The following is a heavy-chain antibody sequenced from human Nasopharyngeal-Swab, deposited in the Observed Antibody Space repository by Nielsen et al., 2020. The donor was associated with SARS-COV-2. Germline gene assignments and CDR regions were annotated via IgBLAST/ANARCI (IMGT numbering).Heavy chain of an antibody. CDR1: GFTFDDYG. CDR2: ISWDGLTI. D-gene: IGHD3-3*01. J-gene: IGHJ4*02. Sequence: SLKISCAASGFTFDDYGMHWVRQAPGKGLEWVSGISWDGLTIGYADSVKGRFTISRDNAKNSLYPQMNSLRVEDMAFYYCAKATNARYDFWSGSFDYWGQGTLVTVSS. V-gene: IGHV3-9*03. CDR3: AKATNARYDFWSGSFDY.